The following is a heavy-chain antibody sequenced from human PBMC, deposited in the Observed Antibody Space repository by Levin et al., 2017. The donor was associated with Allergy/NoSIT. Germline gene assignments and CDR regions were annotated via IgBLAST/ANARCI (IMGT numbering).Heavy chain of an antibody. CDR3: AKERSYGSGSYPPFDP. V-gene: IGHV3-30*18. J-gene: IGHJ5*02. CDR2: ISYDGSNK. D-gene: IGHD3-10*01. Sequence: GESLKISCAASGFTFSNYGMHWVRQAPGKGMEWVAAISYDGSNKYYADSVKGRFTISRDNSKNTLYLQMNSLRAEDTAVYYCAKERSYGSGSYPPFDPWGQGTLVTVSS. CDR1: GFTFSNYG.